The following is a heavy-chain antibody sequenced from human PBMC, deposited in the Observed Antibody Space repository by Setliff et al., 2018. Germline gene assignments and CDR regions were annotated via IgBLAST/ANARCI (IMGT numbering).Heavy chain of an antibody. CDR2: IFQSGNT. J-gene: IGHJ6*02. V-gene: IGHV4-38-2*02. CDR1: GSSIISDYY. D-gene: IGHD2-8*02. Sequence: SQTLSLTCAVSGSSIISDYYWVWIRQPPGRGLEWIGSIFQSGNTYYNPSLKSRVTISVDTSKNQFSLKLSSVTAADTAVYYCTRDQDLRWCKAGTGCYYNYYGLDVWGQGTTVTAP. CDR3: TRDQDLRWCKAGTGCYYNYYGLDV.